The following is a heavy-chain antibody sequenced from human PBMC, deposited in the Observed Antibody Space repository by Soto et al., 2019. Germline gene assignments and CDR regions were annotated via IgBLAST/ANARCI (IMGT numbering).Heavy chain of an antibody. D-gene: IGHD2-2*01. V-gene: IGHV3-23*01. CDR2: IGESGTPT. J-gene: IGHJ6*02. Sequence: EVQLLESGGGLVQPGGSLRLSCAASGFTFSSYAMKWVRQAPGKGLEWVSLIGESGTPTYYADSVKGRFTISRDNSGNTRVLEMDSPSTEDTAVYYCARYIPGVRYYGMDVWGQGTTVTVSS. CDR1: GFTFSSYA. CDR3: ARYIPGVRYYGMDV.